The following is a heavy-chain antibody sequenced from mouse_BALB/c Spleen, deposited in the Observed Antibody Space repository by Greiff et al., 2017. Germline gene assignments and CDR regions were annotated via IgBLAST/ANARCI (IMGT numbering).Heavy chain of an antibody. CDR2: INSNGGST. CDR1: GFTFSSYG. J-gene: IGHJ4*01. CDR3: AREDGTSYAMDY. D-gene: IGHD4-1*01. V-gene: IGHV5-6-3*01. Sequence: EVMLVESGGGLVQPGGSLKLSCAASGFTFSSYGMSWVRQTPDKRLELVATINSNGGSTYYPDSVKGRFTISRDNAKNTLYLQMSSLKSEDTAMYYCAREDGTSYAMDYWGQGTSVTVSS.